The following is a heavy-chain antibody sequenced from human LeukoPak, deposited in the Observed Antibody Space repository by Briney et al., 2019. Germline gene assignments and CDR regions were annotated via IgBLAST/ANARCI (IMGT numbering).Heavy chain of an antibody. J-gene: IGHJ4*02. CDR3: ARDRTRFGY. CDR1: GFTFSSYW. D-gene: IGHD3-10*02. V-gene: IGHV3-7*01. Sequence: GGSLRLSCAASGFTFSSYWMTWVRQAPGKGLEWVANIKPDGSEKYYVDSVKGRFTIFRDNANNSLYLQMNSLRAEDTAVYYCARDRTRFGYWGQGTLVTVSS. CDR2: IKPDGSEK.